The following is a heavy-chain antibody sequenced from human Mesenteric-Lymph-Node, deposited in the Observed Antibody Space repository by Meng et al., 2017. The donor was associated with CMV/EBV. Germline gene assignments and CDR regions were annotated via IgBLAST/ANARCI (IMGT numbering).Heavy chain of an antibody. V-gene: IGHV4-59*01. J-gene: IGHJ5*02. CDR3: AGYCSSTSCSGLLDP. CDR2: IYYSGST. CDR1: GGSFSGYY. D-gene: IGHD2-2*01. Sequence: GSLRLSCAVYGGSFSGYYWSWIRQPPGKGLEWIGYIYYSGSTNYNPSLKSRVTISVDTSKNQFSLKLRSVTAADTAVYYCAGYCSSTSCSGLLDPWGQGTLVTVSS.